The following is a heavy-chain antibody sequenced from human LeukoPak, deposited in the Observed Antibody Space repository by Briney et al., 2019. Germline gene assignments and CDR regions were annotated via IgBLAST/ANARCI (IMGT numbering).Heavy chain of an antibody. Sequence: GGSLRLSCAASGFPFRNYWMNWVRQAPGKGLEWLANINQDGTEKNYLDSLTGRFTISRDNAKNSLSLQVNSLRVEDTAVYYCARISDTVTTPFDYWGQGTLVTVSS. D-gene: IGHD4-17*01. CDR3: ARISDTVTTPFDY. V-gene: IGHV3-7*01. CDR1: GFPFRNYW. CDR2: INQDGTEK. J-gene: IGHJ4*02.